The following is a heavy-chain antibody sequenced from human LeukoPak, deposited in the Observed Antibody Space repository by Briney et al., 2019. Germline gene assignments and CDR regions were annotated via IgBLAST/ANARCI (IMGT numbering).Heavy chain of an antibody. CDR3: ARAPMIRGVITAFDQ. CDR1: EFTFSSYS. D-gene: IGHD3-10*01. V-gene: IGHV3-48*01. J-gene: IGHJ4*02. Sequence: GGSLRLSCAASEFTFSSYSMNWVRQAPGKGLEWVSYITNSGNSKSYADSVKGRFTISRDNTKSSLYLQMNGLRAEDTAVYYCARAPMIRGVITAFDQWGQGTLVTVSS. CDR2: ITNSGNSK.